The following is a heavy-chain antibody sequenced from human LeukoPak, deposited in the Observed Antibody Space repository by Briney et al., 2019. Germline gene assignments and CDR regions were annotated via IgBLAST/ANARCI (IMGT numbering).Heavy chain of an antibody. D-gene: IGHD3-10*01. V-gene: IGHV4-4*07. J-gene: IGHJ4*02. CDR2: IYNSGST. CDR3: ARAIWYGSGTTAFDS. Sequence: SETLSLTCTVSGGSISSNYWSWIRQPAGKGLEWIGRIYNSGSTNYNTNYNPSLSSRATMSVDTSMKQFSLKLNSVTAADTAVYFCARAIWYGSGTTAFDSWGQGTLVTVSS. CDR1: GGSISSNY.